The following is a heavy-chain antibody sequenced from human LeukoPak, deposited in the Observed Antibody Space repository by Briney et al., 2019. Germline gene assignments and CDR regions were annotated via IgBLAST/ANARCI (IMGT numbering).Heavy chain of an antibody. CDR3: ARDRRHSSGYYFDY. CDR2: IKQDGSEK. D-gene: IGHD3-22*01. V-gene: IGHV3-7*01. Sequence: GGSLRLSCAASGFTFSSYWMSWGRQAPGKGLEWVANIKQDGSEKYCVDSVKGRFTISRDNAKNSLYLQMNRLRAEDTAVYYCARDRRHSSGYYFDYWGQGTLVTVSS. J-gene: IGHJ4*02. CDR1: GFTFSSYW.